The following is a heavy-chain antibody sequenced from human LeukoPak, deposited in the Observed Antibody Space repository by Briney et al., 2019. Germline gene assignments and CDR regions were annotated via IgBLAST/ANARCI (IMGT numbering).Heavy chain of an antibody. Sequence: GGSLRLSCAASGFTVSSNYMSWVRQAPGKGLEWGSAIYSGGSTYYADSVKGRFTISRDNSKNTLYFQMNSLRAEDTAVYYCAREPVGATRAFDIWGQGTMVTVSS. V-gene: IGHV3-53*01. J-gene: IGHJ3*02. D-gene: IGHD1-26*01. CDR2: IYSGGST. CDR1: GFTVSSNY. CDR3: AREPVGATRAFDI.